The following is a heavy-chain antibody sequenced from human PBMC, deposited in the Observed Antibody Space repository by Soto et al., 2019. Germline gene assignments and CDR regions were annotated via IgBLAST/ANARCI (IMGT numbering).Heavy chain of an antibody. Sequence: PGGSLRLSCAASGFSFRNAWMSWVRQAPGKGLEWVGHIKSQGDGGTRDYAAPVKGRFTISRDDSKNTLFLQMNSLKNEDTAVYFCTTDLQAYCDGTTCYAGNYYYDDMDVWGQGXTVTVSS. CDR3: TTDLQAYCDGTTCYAGNYYYDDMDV. CDR2: IKSQGDGGTR. CDR1: GFSFRNAW. D-gene: IGHD2-2*01. V-gene: IGHV3-15*01. J-gene: IGHJ6*02.